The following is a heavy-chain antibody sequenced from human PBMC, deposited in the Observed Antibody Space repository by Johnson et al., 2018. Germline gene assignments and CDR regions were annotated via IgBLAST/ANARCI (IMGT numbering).Heavy chain of an antibody. CDR3: VRARVVEATRTFDV. V-gene: IGHV4-4*02. Sequence: QVQLQQSGPGLVKPSGTLSLTCVVSGGSRNSNHWWSWVRQSPGKGLEWIGEIHRTGLTNYNPALKSRVTISVDKSGTNISLEVTSVTAADTAIDFCVRARVVEATRTFDVWGQVTLLTVSS. D-gene: IGHD3-22*01. CDR1: GGSRNSNHW. CDR2: IHRTGLT. J-gene: IGHJ3*01.